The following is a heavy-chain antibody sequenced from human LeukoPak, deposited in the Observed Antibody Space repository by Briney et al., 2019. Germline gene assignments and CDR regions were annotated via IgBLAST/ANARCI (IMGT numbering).Heavy chain of an antibody. CDR3: ARDYYGSGSLYYFDY. CDR1: GGSISSYY. V-gene: IGHV4-4*07. CDR2: IYTSGST. J-gene: IGHJ4*02. Sequence: SETLSLTCTVSGGSISSYYWSWIRQPAGKGLERIGRIYTSGSTNYNPSLKSRVTISVDKSKNQFSLKPSSVTAADTAVYYCARDYYGSGSLYYFDYWGQGTLVTVSS. D-gene: IGHD3-10*01.